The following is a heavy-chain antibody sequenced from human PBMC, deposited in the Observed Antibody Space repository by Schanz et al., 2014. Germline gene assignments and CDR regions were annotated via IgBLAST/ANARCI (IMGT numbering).Heavy chain of an antibody. D-gene: IGHD5-12*01. Sequence: QLQLVESGGGVVQPGRSLRLSCAASGFSFSTYAMHWVRQAPGKGLEWVAVILYDGSKTYYADSVKGRFTISRDSSKNTLFLQMNSLRAEDTAVYFCARDGGRDGYNLAFDVWGQGTLVTVSS. V-gene: IGHV3-30*14. CDR2: ILYDGSKT. CDR1: GFSFSTYA. CDR3: ARDGGRDGYNLAFDV. J-gene: IGHJ3*01.